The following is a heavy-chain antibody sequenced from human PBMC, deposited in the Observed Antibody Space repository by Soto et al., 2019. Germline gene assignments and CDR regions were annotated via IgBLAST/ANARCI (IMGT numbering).Heavy chain of an antibody. CDR3: VKSGSSGWYGWFDP. Sequence: SGPNAGEPTQTLTLTCIFSGFSLRTSGVGVGWIRQPPGKALEWLGFIYWNDDKRYSPSLESRLTITKDTSKNQVVLTMTNMDPVDTATYYCVKSGSSGWYGWFDPWGQGTLVTVSS. J-gene: IGHJ5*02. V-gene: IGHV2-5*01. CDR2: IYWNDDK. D-gene: IGHD6-19*01. CDR1: GFSLRTSGVG.